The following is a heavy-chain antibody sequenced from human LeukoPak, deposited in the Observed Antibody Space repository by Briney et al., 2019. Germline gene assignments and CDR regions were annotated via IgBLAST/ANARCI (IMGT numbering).Heavy chain of an antibody. CDR3: ARDMEPTYYYDSSGFLL. V-gene: IGHV1-8*02. J-gene: IGHJ3*01. CDR2: MNPNSGNT. Sequence: ASVKVSCKASGYTFTNYDIDWVRQATGQGLEWMGWMNPNSGNTGYAQKFQGRVTMTRNTSISTAYMELSSLRYEDTAVYYCARDMEPTYYYDSSGFLLWGQGTMVTVSS. CDR1: GYTFTNYD. D-gene: IGHD3-22*01.